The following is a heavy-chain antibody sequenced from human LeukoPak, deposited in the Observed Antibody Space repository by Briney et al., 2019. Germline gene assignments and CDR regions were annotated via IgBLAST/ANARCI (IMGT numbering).Heavy chain of an antibody. CDR2: ISGSGDST. Sequence: PGGSLRLSCAAAGFTFSSFGMSWVRQAPGKGLEWVSAISGSGDSTYYADSVEGRFTISRDNSKNTLYMQMNSLRAEDTAVYYCARDGRPNPVGELSFDHWGQGSMVTVCS. CDR1: GFTFSSFG. J-gene: IGHJ4*02. CDR3: ARDGRPNPVGELSFDH. V-gene: IGHV3-23*01. D-gene: IGHD3-10*01.